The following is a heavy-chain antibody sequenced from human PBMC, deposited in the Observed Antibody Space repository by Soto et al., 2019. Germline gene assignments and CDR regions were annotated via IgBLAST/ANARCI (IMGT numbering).Heavy chain of an antibody. CDR2: ISGSGGST. D-gene: IGHD4-17*01. Sequence: PGGSLRLSCAASGFTFSSYAMSWVRQAPGKGLEWVSAISGSGGSTYYADSVKGRFTISRDNSKNTLYLQMNSLRAEDTAVYYCARYTTVSRYYYYGMDVWGQGTTVTVSS. CDR1: GFTFSSYA. J-gene: IGHJ6*02. V-gene: IGHV3-23*01. CDR3: ARYTTVSRYYYYGMDV.